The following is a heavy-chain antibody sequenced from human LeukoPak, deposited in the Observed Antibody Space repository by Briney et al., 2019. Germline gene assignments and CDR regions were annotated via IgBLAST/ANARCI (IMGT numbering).Heavy chain of an antibody. V-gene: IGHV5-51*01. CDR1: GYSFTSYW. CDR2: IYPGDSDT. D-gene: IGHD3-3*01. Sequence: GESLKISCKGSGYSFTSYWIGWVRQMPGKGLEWMGIIYPGDSDTRYSPSFQGQVTISADKSISTAYLQWSSLKASDTAMYYCARHQDKGGPEFWSGYYTHNWFDPWGQGTLVTVSS. J-gene: IGHJ5*02. CDR3: ARHQDKGGPEFWSGYYTHNWFDP.